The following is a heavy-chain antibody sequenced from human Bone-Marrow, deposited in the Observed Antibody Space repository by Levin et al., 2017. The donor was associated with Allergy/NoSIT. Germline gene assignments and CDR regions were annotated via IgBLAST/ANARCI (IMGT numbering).Heavy chain of an antibody. CDR1: GGSFSGYY. CDR3: ARVWCYSSSFHWYFDL. Sequence: SQTLSLTCAVYGGSFSGYYWSWIRQPPGKGLEWIGEINHSGSTNYNPSLKSRVTISVDTSKNQFSLKLSSVTAADTAVYYCARVWCYSSSFHWYFDLWGRGTLVTVSS. CDR2: INHSGST. D-gene: IGHD6-13*01. V-gene: IGHV4-34*01. J-gene: IGHJ2*01.